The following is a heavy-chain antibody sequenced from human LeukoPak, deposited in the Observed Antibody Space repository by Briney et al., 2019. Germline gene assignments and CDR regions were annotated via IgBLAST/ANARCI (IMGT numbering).Heavy chain of an antibody. CDR2: ISWDGGGT. CDR1: GILFDDYA. V-gene: IGHV3-43D*03. J-gene: IGHJ4*02. D-gene: IGHD6-13*01. Sequence: GGSLRLSCAASGILFDDYAMHWVRQPPGKGLEWISLISWDGGGTHYADSVKGRFTISRDNNKNSLYLQMNRLRPEDTALYYCAKSGRSWYGTPIDYWGQGTLVTVSS. CDR3: AKSGRSWYGTPIDY.